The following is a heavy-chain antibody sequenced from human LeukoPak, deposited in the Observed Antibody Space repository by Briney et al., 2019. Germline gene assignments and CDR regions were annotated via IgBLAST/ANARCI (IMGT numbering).Heavy chain of an antibody. J-gene: IGHJ2*01. D-gene: IGHD6-6*01. Sequence: SETLSLTCTVSGGSISGYYWGWIRQPPGKGLEWIGYIHYSGSTNYNPSLKSGVTISVDTSRNQFSLKLSSVTAADTAVYYCARRCLAARPWYFDLWGRGTLVTVSS. CDR3: ARRCLAARPWYFDL. V-gene: IGHV4-59*01. CDR2: IHYSGST. CDR1: GGSISGYY.